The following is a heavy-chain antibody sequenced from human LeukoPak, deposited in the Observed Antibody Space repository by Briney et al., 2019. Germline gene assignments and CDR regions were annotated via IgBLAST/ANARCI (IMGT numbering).Heavy chain of an antibody. CDR1: GFTFSSYS. J-gene: IGHJ4*02. Sequence: GGSLRLSCAASGFTFSSYSVNWVRQAPGKGLEWVSYISSSSSTIYYADSVKGRFTISRDNAKNSVYLQMNSLRDEDTAVYYCARDWAWSFDYWGQGALVTVSS. D-gene: IGHD2-15*01. CDR3: ARDWAWSFDY. V-gene: IGHV3-48*02. CDR2: ISSSSSTI.